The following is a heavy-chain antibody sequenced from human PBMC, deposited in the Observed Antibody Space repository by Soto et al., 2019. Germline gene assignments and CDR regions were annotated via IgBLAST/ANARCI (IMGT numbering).Heavy chain of an antibody. CDR2: IKQDGNEK. CDR3: VGALTYEVPYYYYGMDV. Sequence: SLRLSCAASGFMFSTYLMSWVRQAPGKGLEWVANIKQDGNEKFYVDSVKGRFTISRDNAKKSLYLQMNSLRADDTAVYYCVGALTYEVPYYYYGMDVWGQGTTVTVSS. D-gene: IGHD3-16*01. J-gene: IGHJ6*02. CDR1: GFMFSTYL. V-gene: IGHV3-7*01.